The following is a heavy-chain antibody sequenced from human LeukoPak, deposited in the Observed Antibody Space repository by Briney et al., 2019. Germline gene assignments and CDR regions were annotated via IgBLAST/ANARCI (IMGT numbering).Heavy chain of an antibody. Sequence: GGSLRLSCAASGFTFSDYYMSWIRQAPGKGLEWVSYISSSGSTIYYADSVKGRSTISRDNAKSSLYLQMNSLRAEDTAVYYCATAYDILTGYYHPTPPDYWGQGTLVTVSS. D-gene: IGHD3-9*01. J-gene: IGHJ4*02. CDR3: ATAYDILTGYYHPTPPDY. CDR2: ISSSGSTI. V-gene: IGHV3-11*01. CDR1: GFTFSDYY.